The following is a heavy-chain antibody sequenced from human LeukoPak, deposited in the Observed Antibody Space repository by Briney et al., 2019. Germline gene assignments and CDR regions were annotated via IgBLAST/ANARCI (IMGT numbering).Heavy chain of an antibody. CDR1: GFTFDAYA. V-gene: IGHV3-9*01. CDR2: IYWNSGII. CDR3: TKEETKYTFGNAFDY. D-gene: IGHD4-23*01. J-gene: IGHJ4*02. Sequence: GSLRLSCAASGFTFDAYAMHWVRQAPGQGLEWVSSIYWNSGIITYADSVRGRFTISRDNADNSLFLQMDSLRPEDTALYYCTKEETKYTFGNAFDYWGQGTLVTVSS.